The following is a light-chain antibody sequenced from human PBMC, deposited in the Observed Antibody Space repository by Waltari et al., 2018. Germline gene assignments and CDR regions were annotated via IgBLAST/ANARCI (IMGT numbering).Light chain of an antibody. CDR2: DAS. J-gene: IGKJ5*01. CDR1: QSVSSY. CDR3: QQRSNWPPT. V-gene: IGKV3-11*01. Sequence: EIVLTQSPATLSLSPGERATLSCRASQSVSSYLAWYQQKFGQPPRLLIYDASNWATGSPARFSGSGSGTDFTLTLSSLEPEDFAVYYCQQRSNWPPTFGQGTRLEIK.